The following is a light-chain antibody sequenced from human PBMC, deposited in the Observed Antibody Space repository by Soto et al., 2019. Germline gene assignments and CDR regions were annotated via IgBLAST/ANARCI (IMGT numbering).Light chain of an antibody. V-gene: IGKV1-5*01. CDR3: QQYNSYSRT. CDR2: DAS. CDR1: QSISSW. Sequence: DIQMTQSPSTLSATAGDRVTITCRASQSISSWLAWYQHKPGKAPKLLIYDASNLDSGVPSRFSGSGSGTEFSLTISNLQPDDCATYYCQQYNSYSRTFGQGTKVDI. J-gene: IGKJ1*01.